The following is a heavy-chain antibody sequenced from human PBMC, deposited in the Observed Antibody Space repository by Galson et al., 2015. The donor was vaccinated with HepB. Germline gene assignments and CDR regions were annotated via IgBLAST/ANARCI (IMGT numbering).Heavy chain of an antibody. D-gene: IGHD2-15*01. CDR3: ARSGGSCPGRWCAFDI. CDR1: GFTFSSYA. V-gene: IGHV3-23*01. J-gene: IGHJ3*02. Sequence: SLRLSCAASGFTFSSYAMSWVRQAPGKGLEWVSAISGSGGSTYYADSVKGRFTISRDNSKNTLYLQMNSLRAEDTAVYYCARSGGSCPGRWCAFDIWGQGTMVTVSS. CDR2: ISGSGGST.